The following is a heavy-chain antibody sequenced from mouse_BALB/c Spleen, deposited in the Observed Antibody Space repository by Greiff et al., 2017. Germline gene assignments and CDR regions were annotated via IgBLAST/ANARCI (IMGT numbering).Heavy chain of an antibody. CDR3: ARDEGNYGSWYFDV. Sequence: DVKLVESGGGLVKPGGSLKLSCAASGFTFSSYAMSWVRQSPEKRLEWVAEISSGGSYTYYPDTVTGRFTISRDNAKNTLYLEMSSLRSEDTAMYYCARDEGNYGSWYFDVWGAGTTVTVSS. CDR1: GFTFSSYA. J-gene: IGHJ1*01. V-gene: IGHV5-9-4*01. CDR2: ISSGGSYT. D-gene: IGHD2-1*01.